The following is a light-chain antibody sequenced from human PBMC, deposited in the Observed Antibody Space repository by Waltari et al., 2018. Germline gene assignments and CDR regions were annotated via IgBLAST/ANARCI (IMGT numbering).Light chain of an antibody. CDR3: QQRSSWPGT. J-gene: IGKJ1*01. Sequence: EIVLTQSPATLSLSPGERATLSCRASQSVRSYLAWYQQKPGQAPRLLIYDASNRATGIPARFSGSGSGTDFSLTISSLEPEDFALYFCQQRSSWPGTFDQGTKVEIK. V-gene: IGKV3-11*01. CDR2: DAS. CDR1: QSVRSY.